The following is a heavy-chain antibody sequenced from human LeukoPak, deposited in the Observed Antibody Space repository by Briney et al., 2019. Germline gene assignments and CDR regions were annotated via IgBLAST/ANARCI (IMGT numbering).Heavy chain of an antibody. Sequence: CXASGFTFSTYWMSWVRQAPGKGLEWVANIKQDGSEKYYVDSVKGRFTISRDNARNSLYLQMNSLRAEDTAVYYXXXXXFXXXXLDYWGXGXLVTVSS. V-gene: IGHV3-7*01. CDR2: IKQDGSEK. CDR1: GFTFSTYW. J-gene: IGHJ4*02. CDR3: XXXXFXXXXLDY.